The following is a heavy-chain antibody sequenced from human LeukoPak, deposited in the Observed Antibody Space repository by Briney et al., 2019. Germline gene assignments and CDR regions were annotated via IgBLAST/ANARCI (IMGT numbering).Heavy chain of an antibody. CDR1: GGSISSYY. CDR2: IYTSGST. J-gene: IGHJ4*02. V-gene: IGHV4-4*07. CDR3: ARARVLRGGSSFVYDY. Sequence: SETLSLTCTVSGGSISSYYWSWIRQPAGKGLEWIGRIYTSGSTNYNPSLKSRGTMSVDTSKNQFSLKLSSVTAADTAVYYCARARVLRGGSSFVYDYWGQGTLVTVSS. D-gene: IGHD1-26*01.